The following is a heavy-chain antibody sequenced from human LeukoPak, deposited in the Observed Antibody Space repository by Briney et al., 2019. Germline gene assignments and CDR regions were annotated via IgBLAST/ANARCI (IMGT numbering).Heavy chain of an antibody. D-gene: IGHD2-15*01. Sequence: PGGSLRLSCAASGFTFSSYSMNWVRQAPGKGLEWVSSISSSSSYIYYADSVKGRFTMSRDNAKNSLYLQMNSLRAEEPAVYYCARINLLLDSYFDYWGQEPWSPSPQ. V-gene: IGHV3-21*01. J-gene: IGHJ4*01. CDR2: ISSSSSYI. CDR1: GFTFSSYS. CDR3: ARINLLLDSYFDY.